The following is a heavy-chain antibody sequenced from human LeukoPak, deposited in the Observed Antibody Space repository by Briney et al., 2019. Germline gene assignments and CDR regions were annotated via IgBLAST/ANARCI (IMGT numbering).Heavy chain of an antibody. CDR1: GYTFTGYY. Sequence: ASVKVSCKASGYTFTGYYMHWVRQAPGQGLEWMGWINPNSGGTNYAQKFQGRVTMTRDTSISIAYMELSRLRSDDTAVYYCARDAVGATFWFDPWGQGTLVTVSS. CDR2: INPNSGGT. CDR3: ARDAVGATFWFDP. J-gene: IGHJ5*02. V-gene: IGHV1-2*02. D-gene: IGHD1-26*01.